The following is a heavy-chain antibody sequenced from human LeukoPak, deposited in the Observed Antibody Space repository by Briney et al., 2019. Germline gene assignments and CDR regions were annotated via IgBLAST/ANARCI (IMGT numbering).Heavy chain of an antibody. CDR1: GGSISSGGYY. Sequence: SSETLSLTCTVSGGSISSGGYYWSWIRQHPGTGLEWIGYIYYSGSTYYNPSLKSRVTISVDTSKNQFSLKLSSVTAADTAVYYCAANKRFLELNYWGQGTLVTVSS. J-gene: IGHJ4*02. V-gene: IGHV4-31*03. CDR3: AANKRFLELNY. D-gene: IGHD3-3*01. CDR2: IYYSGST.